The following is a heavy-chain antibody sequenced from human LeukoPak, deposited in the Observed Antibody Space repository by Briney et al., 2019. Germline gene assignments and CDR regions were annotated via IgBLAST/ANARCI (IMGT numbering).Heavy chain of an antibody. CDR3: ARDLGQYYDTSDNWFDP. Sequence: GGSLRLSCAASGFTFSNTWMSWVRRAPGKGLVWVSRINSDGINTSYADSVKGRFTISRDNAKNTLNLQMNSLRAEDTAVYYCARDLGQYYDTSDNWFDPWGQGTLVTVSS. J-gene: IGHJ5*02. CDR2: INSDGINT. CDR1: GFTFSNTW. V-gene: IGHV3-74*01. D-gene: IGHD3-22*01.